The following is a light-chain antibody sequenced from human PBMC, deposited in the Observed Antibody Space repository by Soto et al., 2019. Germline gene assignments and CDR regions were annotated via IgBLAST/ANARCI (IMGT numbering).Light chain of an antibody. CDR3: QQYGSSPPIT. Sequence: EIVMTQSPGTLSVSPGERATLSCRAIQSVSNNYLAWYQQKPGQAPRLLIYGASSRATGIPDRFSGSGSGTDFTLTISRLGPEDFAVYYCQQYGSSPPITFGQGTRLEIK. CDR2: GAS. J-gene: IGKJ5*01. V-gene: IGKV3-20*01. CDR1: QSVSNNY.